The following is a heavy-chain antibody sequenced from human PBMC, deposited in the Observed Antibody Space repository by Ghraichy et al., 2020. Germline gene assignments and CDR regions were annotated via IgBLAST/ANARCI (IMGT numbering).Heavy chain of an antibody. J-gene: IGHJ4*02. V-gene: IGHV1-18*04. CDR2: INPKSGNT. D-gene: IGHD4-23*01. CDR3: ARDWGEVKTVADY. Sequence: ASVKVSCKASGYTFSNYGISWVRQAPGQGLEWVARINPKSGNTHYAQKLQGRVTMSTDTSTTTAYMELRTLTFDDTAVYYCARDWGEVKTVADYWGQGTLVIVSS. CDR1: GYTFSNYG.